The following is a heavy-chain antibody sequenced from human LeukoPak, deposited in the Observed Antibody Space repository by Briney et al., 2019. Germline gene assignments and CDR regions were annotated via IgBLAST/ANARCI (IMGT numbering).Heavy chain of an antibody. Sequence: PGGSLRLSCAASGFTFSSYAMSWVRQAPGKGLEWVSAISGSGGSTYYADSVKGRFTISRGNSKNTLYLQMNSLRAEDTAVYYCAKDHGAENDYGDYEMIPVERAHYYFDYWGQGTLVTVSS. J-gene: IGHJ4*02. V-gene: IGHV3-23*01. D-gene: IGHD4-17*01. CDR3: AKDHGAENDYGDYEMIPVERAHYYFDY. CDR1: GFTFSSYA. CDR2: ISGSGGST.